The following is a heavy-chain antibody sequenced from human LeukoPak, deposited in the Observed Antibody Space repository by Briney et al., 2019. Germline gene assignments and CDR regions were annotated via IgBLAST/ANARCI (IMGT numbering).Heavy chain of an antibody. CDR1: GGSISSYY. D-gene: IGHD4-17*01. CDR3: ARTNYGDLDY. J-gene: IGHJ4*02. Sequence: SETLSIICTVSGGSISSYYWSWIRQPPGKGLEWIGYIYYSGSTNYNPSLKSRVTISVDTSKNQFSLKLSSVTAADTAVYYCARTNYGDLDYWGQGTLVTVSS. V-gene: IGHV4-59*01. CDR2: IYYSGST.